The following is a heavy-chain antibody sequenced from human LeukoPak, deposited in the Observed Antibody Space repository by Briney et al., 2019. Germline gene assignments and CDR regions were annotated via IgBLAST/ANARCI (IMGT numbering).Heavy chain of an antibody. CDR2: INHSGYT. CDR3: TRMTTGHDY. CDR1: GVSFNNYY. Sequence: SETLSLTCAVSGVSFNNYYWSWVRQTPGKGLEWIGEINHSGYTNDSPSLKSRVTLSIDTSRKQFSLNLRSVAVADTGIYYCTRMTTGHDYWGQGTLVTVSS. D-gene: IGHD4-17*01. V-gene: IGHV4-34*01. J-gene: IGHJ4*02.